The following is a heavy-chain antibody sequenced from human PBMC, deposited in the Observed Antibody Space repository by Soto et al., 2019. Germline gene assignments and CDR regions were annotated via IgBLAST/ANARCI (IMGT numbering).Heavy chain of an antibody. D-gene: IGHD3-3*01. Sequence: QLQLQESGSGLVKPSQTLSLTCAVSGGSISSGGYSWSWIRQPPGKGLEWIGYIYHSGSTYCNPSLKSRVTISVDRSKNQFSLKLSSVTAADTAVYYCARVYYDFWRWFDPWGQGTLVTVSS. CDR1: GGSISSGGYS. CDR3: ARVYYDFWRWFDP. J-gene: IGHJ5*02. CDR2: IYHSGST. V-gene: IGHV4-30-2*01.